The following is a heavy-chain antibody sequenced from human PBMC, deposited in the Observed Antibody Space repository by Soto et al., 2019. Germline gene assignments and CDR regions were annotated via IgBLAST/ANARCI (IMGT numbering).Heavy chain of an antibody. CDR3: KGDVYATPGTNWFDP. CDR1: GGSFSGYY. V-gene: IGHV4-34*01. D-gene: IGHD2-8*01. Sequence: SETLSLTCAVYGGSFSGYYWSWIRQPPGKGLEWIGEINHSGSTNYNPSLKSRVTISVDTSKNQFSLKLSSVTAADTAVYYCKGDVYATPGTNWFDPWGQGTLVTVSS. CDR2: INHSGST. J-gene: IGHJ5*02.